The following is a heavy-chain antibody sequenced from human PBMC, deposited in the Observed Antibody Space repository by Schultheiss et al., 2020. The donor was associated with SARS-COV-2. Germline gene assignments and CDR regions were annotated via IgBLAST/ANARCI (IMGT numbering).Heavy chain of an antibody. D-gene: IGHD1-26*01. Sequence: GGSLRLSCAASGFTFNIYAMNWVRQAPGKGLEWVAVISYDGSNKYYADSVKGRFTISRDNSKNTLCLQMNSLRTEDTAIYYCVKEGSGSAALFDIWGQGTMVTVSS. J-gene: IGHJ3*02. CDR1: GFTFNIYA. CDR2: ISYDGSNK. V-gene: IGHV3-30*18. CDR3: VKEGSGSAALFDI.